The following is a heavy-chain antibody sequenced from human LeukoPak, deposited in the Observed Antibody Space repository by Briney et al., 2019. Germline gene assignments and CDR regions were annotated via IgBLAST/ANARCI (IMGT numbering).Heavy chain of an antibody. CDR1: GFSFSNYG. CDR2: IWYDGVNK. D-gene: IGHD5-24*01. CDR3: ARDRTVEMATRIISAADY. V-gene: IGHV3-33*01. J-gene: IGHJ4*02. Sequence: PGRSLRLSCAASGFSFSNYGMHWVRQAPGKGLEWVAVIWYDGVNKYYADSVKGRFTISRDMPKNTLYLQMNSLRAEDTAVYYCARDRTVEMATRIISAADYWGQGTLVTVSS.